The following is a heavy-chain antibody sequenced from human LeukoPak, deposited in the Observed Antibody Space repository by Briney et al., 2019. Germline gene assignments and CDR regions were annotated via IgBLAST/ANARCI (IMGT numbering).Heavy chain of an antibody. J-gene: IGHJ5*02. CDR1: GYTLTAYY. CDR2: INPNSGGT. V-gene: IGHV1-2*06. D-gene: IGHD2-15*01. Sequence: ASVKVSCKASGYTLTAYYIYWVRQAPGQGLEWMGRINPNSGGTDYAQNFQGRVTMTRDTSISTAYMELSRLRSDDTAVYHCARGYCSGGTCYLVENWLDPWGQETLVTVSS. CDR3: ARGYCSGGTCYLVENWLDP.